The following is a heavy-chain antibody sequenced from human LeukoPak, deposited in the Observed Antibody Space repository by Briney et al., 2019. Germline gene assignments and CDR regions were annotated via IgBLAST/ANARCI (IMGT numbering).Heavy chain of an antibody. D-gene: IGHD3-22*01. CDR3: ARRAYSSGYYPSYWHFDL. Sequence: SETLSLTCAVYGGSLSGYYWSWIRQPPRKGLEWIGEINHSVSTKYNPSLTSRVTISVDTSKNQFSLKLSSVTAADTAVYYCARRAYSSGYYPSYWHFDLWGRGTLVTVSS. CDR2: INHSVST. V-gene: IGHV4-34*01. J-gene: IGHJ2*01. CDR1: GGSLSGYY.